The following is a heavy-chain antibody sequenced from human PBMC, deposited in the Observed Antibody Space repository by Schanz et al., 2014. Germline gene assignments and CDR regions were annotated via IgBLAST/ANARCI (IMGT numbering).Heavy chain of an antibody. CDR2: IRFDGSDK. V-gene: IGHV3-30*02. J-gene: IGHJ5*02. Sequence: QVQLVESGGGVVQPGGSLRLSCAASGFTFSSYGMHWVRQAPGKGLEWVTFIRFDGSDKYYADSVKGRFSVSRDNSKNTLYLQMNSLRADDTAVYYCAKDQLANYRGSGYNWFDPWGQGTRVTVSS. CDR1: GFTFSSYG. D-gene: IGHD3-10*01. CDR3: AKDQLANYRGSGYNWFDP.